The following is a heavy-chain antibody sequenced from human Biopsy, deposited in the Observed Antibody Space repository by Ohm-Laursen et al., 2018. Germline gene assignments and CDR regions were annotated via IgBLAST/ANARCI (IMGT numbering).Heavy chain of an antibody. CDR3: ARAQGHTLYFFDF. CDR1: GFTFSSHG. D-gene: IGHD2-21*01. J-gene: IGHJ4*02. Sequence: SLRLSCAASGFTFSSHGMHWVRQAPGKGLEWVAHFSYDGINKHYADSVKGRFTISRDNSKNTLSLQMNSLRVEDTAMYYCARAQGHTLYFFDFWGQGTLVTVSS. V-gene: IGHV3-30*03. CDR2: FSYDGINK.